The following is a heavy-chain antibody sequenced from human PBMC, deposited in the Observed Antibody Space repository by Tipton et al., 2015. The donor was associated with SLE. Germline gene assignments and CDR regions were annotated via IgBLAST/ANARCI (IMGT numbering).Heavy chain of an antibody. CDR3: VRGGFGSGLDY. V-gene: IGHV3-74*01. Sequence: SLRLSCAASGFTFNMHWMHWVRQTPGKGLVWVSFITGDGSGTTYADSAKGRFTISRDNARNTVYLQMNSLRGEDTAVYYCVRGGFGSGLDYWGQGTLVTVSS. CDR2: ITGDGSGT. J-gene: IGHJ4*02. D-gene: IGHD3-10*01. CDR1: GFTFNMHW.